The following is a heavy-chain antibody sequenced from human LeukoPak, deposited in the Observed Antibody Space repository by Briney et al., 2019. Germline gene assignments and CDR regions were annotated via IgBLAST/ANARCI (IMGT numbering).Heavy chain of an antibody. CDR1: GFIFSDYY. CDR3: ARGGSYLSAFDI. D-gene: IGHD1-26*01. V-gene: IGHV3-11*04. CDR2: IGSSGATI. J-gene: IGHJ3*02. Sequence: GGSLRLSCAASGFIFSDYYMTWIRQAPGKGLEWVSYIGSSGATIYYTDSVKGRFTISRDNAKNSLFLQMNGLRAEDTGVYYCARGGSYLSAFDIWGQGTMVTVSS.